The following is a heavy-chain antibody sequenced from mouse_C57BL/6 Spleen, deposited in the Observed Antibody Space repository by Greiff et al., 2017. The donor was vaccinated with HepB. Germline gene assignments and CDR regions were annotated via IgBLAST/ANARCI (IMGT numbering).Heavy chain of an antibody. Sequence: VQLQQSGAELVKPGASVKISCKASGYAFSSYWMNWVKQRPGKGLEWIGQIYPGDGDTNYNGKFKGKATLTADKSSSTAYMQLSSLTSEDSAVYFCARGRLRRRYYAMDYWGQGTSVTVSS. V-gene: IGHV1-80*01. CDR1: GYAFSSYW. D-gene: IGHD2-4*01. CDR3: ARGRLRRRYYAMDY. J-gene: IGHJ4*01. CDR2: IYPGDGDT.